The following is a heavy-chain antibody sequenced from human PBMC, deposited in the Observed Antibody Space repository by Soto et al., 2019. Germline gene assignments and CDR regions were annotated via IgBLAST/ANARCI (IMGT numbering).Heavy chain of an antibody. CDR1: GGTFSSYA. CDR3: ARDHGGCTNGVCYEGGPLVY. J-gene: IGHJ4*02. D-gene: IGHD2-8*01. V-gene: IGHV1-69*13. CDR2: IIPIFGTA. Sequence: GASVKVSCKASGGTFSSYAISWVRQAPGQGLEWKGGIIPIFGTANYAQKFQGRITINADESTSTAYKELSNLKTEDTAVYYCARDHGGCTNGVCYEGGPLVYWGQGTLVTVSS.